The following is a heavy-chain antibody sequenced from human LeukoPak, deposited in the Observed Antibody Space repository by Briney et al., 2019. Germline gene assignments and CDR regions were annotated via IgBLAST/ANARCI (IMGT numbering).Heavy chain of an antibody. Sequence: TSETLSLTCTVSGGSICSGGYYWSWIRQHPGKGLEWIGYIYYSGSTYYNPSLKSRVTISVDTSKNQFSLKLSSVTAADTAVYYCASVLVLGAAAYFDYWGQGTLVTVSS. J-gene: IGHJ4*02. CDR2: IYYSGST. CDR1: GGSICSGGYY. D-gene: IGHD2-2*01. V-gene: IGHV4-31*03. CDR3: ASVLVLGAAAYFDY.